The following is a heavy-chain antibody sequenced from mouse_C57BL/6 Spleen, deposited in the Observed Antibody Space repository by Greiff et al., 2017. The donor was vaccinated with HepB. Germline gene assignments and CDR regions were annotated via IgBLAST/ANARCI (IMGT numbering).Heavy chain of an antibody. D-gene: IGHD4-1*01. CDR1: GYTFTSYW. Sequence: QVQLQQPGAELVRPGSSVKLSCKASGYTFTSYWLHWVKQRPIQGLEWIGNIDPSDSETHYNQKFKDKATLTVDKSSSAAYMQLSSLTSEDSAVYYCARWDTNWDCDYWGQGTTLTVSS. J-gene: IGHJ2*01. CDR3: ARWDTNWDCDY. V-gene: IGHV1-52*01. CDR2: IDPSDSET.